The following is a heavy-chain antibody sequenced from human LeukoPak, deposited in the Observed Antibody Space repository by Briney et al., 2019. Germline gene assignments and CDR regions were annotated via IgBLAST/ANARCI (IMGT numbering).Heavy chain of an antibody. CDR1: GGSISSYY. V-gene: IGHV4-4*07. D-gene: IGHD6-19*01. Sequence: SETLSLTCTVSGGSISSYYWSWLRQPAGKGPEWIGRIYTSGSTNYNPSLKSRVTMSVDTSKNQFSLKLSSVTAADTAVYYCARDSSGWSRNYGFDYWGQGTLVTVSS. CDR2: IYTSGST. J-gene: IGHJ4*02. CDR3: ARDSSGWSRNYGFDY.